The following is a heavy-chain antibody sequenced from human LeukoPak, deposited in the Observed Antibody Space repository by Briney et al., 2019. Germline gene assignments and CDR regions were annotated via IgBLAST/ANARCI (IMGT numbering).Heavy chain of an antibody. CDR1: GFTFSSYS. J-gene: IGHJ4*02. Sequence: GGSLRLSCAASGFTFSSYSMNWVRQAPGKGLEWVSYISSSSSTIYYADSVKGRFTISRDNAKNSLYLQMNSLRAEDTAVYYCARDVYGGNWDFGIDYWGQGTLVTVSS. CDR2: ISSSSSTI. D-gene: IGHD4-23*01. V-gene: IGHV3-48*04. CDR3: ARDVYGGNWDFGIDY.